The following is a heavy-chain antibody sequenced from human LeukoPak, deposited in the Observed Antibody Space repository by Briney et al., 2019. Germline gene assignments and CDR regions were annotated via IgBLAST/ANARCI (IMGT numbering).Heavy chain of an antibody. D-gene: IGHD6-13*01. V-gene: IGHV3-23*01. CDR3: AKQSSRRLDYFDY. Sequence: GGSLRLSCAASGFTLSSYAMSWVRQAPGKGLEWVSAISGSGGSTYYADSVKGRFTISRDNSKNTLYLQMNSLRAEDTAVYYCAKQSSRRLDYFDYWGQGTLVTVSS. J-gene: IGHJ4*02. CDR2: ISGSGGST. CDR1: GFTLSSYA.